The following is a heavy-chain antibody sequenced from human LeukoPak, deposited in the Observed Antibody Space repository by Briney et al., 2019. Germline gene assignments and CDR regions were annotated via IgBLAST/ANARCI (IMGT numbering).Heavy chain of an antibody. CDR1: GFIFRNYA. V-gene: IGHV3-30*04. J-gene: IGHJ5*02. CDR3: ARAQYFGESLYATRFDP. CDR2: ISYDGSNR. D-gene: IGHD3-10*01. Sequence: GGSLRLSCAASGFIFRNYAMHWVRQAPGTGLEWVSVISYDGSNRYYADSVKGRFTISRDNSKNTLYLQMNSLRVEDTAVYYCARAQYFGESLYATRFDPWGQGTLVSVSS.